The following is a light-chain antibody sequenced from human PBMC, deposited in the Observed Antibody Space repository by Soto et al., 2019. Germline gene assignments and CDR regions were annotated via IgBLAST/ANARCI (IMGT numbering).Light chain of an antibody. CDR2: AAS. Sequence: DIQMTQSPSSVSASVGDRVTITCRASQAISTWLAWYQQKPGKAPKLLIYAASNLQTGVPSRFSGSGSGTDFTLTISSLQPEDFATDYCQQANSLPRTFGQGTKVEIK. CDR1: QAISTW. V-gene: IGKV1D-12*01. CDR3: QQANSLPRT. J-gene: IGKJ1*01.